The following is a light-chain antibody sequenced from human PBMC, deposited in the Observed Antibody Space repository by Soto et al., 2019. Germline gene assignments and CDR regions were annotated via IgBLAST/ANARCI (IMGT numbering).Light chain of an antibody. Sequence: QSALTQPPSASGSPGQSVTISCTGTSSDVGGYNYVSWYQHHPGKAPKLMIYEVTKRPSGVPDRFSGSKSGNTASLTVSGLQAEDEADYYCSSYAGSRGVVFGGGTQLTVL. J-gene: IGLJ2*01. CDR3: SSYAGSRGVV. CDR1: SSDVGGYNY. CDR2: EVT. V-gene: IGLV2-8*01.